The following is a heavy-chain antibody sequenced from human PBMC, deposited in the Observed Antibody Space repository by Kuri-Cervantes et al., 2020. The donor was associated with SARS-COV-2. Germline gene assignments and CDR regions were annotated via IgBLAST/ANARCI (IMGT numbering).Heavy chain of an antibody. CDR3: ARAVGSSSAGDYSMDV. Sequence: GGSLRLSCAASGFTFSSYWMHWVRQAPGKGLVWVSRINSDGSSTSYADSVKGRFTNSRDNAKNSLFLQMNSLRADDTAVYYCARAVGSSSAGDYSMDVWGKGTTVTVSS. CDR1: GFTFSSYW. D-gene: IGHD6-6*01. J-gene: IGHJ6*03. CDR2: INSDGSST. V-gene: IGHV3-74*01.